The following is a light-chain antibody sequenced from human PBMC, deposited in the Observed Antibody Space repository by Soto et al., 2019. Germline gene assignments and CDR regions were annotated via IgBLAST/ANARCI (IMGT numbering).Light chain of an antibody. V-gene: IGKV2-30*02. Sequence: DVVLTQSPLSLPVTLGQPASISCGSSQSFVHGDGNTYLNWFHQRPGQSPRRLIYRVSNRDSGVPDRFSGSGSGTDFTLKISRVEAEDVGIYYCMQGTHGYTFGQGTKLEIK. J-gene: IGKJ2*01. CDR1: QSFVHGDGNTY. CDR3: MQGTHGYT. CDR2: RVS.